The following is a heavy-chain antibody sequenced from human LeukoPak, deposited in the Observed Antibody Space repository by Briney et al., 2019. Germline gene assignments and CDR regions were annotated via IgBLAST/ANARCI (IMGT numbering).Heavy chain of an antibody. J-gene: IGHJ4*02. CDR2: ISGSGGST. CDR1: GFTFSSYA. Sequence: GGSLRLSCAASGFTFSSYAMSWVRQAPGKGLEWVSAISGSGGSTYYADSVKGRFTISRDNSKNTLYLQMNSLRAEDTAVYYCAKDPRRYKPLQYYFDYWGQGTLVTVSS. D-gene: IGHD5-18*01. CDR3: AKDPRRYKPLQYYFDY. V-gene: IGHV3-23*01.